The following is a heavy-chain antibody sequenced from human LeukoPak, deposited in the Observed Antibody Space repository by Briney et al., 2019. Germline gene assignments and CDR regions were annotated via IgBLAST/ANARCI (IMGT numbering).Heavy chain of an antibody. CDR2: ISSSSTI. Sequence: GGSLRLSCAASGFTFSSYSMNWVPQAPGKGLEWVSYISSSSTIYYADSVKGRFTISRDNAKNSLYLQMNSLRAEDTAVYYCARDSPGVSLFDYWGQGTLVTVSS. J-gene: IGHJ4*02. CDR1: GFTFSSYS. V-gene: IGHV3-48*01. CDR3: ARDSPGVSLFDY.